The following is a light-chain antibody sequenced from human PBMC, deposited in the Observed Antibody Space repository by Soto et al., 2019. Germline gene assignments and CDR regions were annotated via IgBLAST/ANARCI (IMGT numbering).Light chain of an antibody. CDR3: PQYGSSPLI. CDR2: GAS. J-gene: IGKJ4*01. CDR1: QSVSSSY. V-gene: IGKV3-20*01. Sequence: EIVLTQSPGTLSLSPGERATLSCRASQSVSSSYLAWYQQKPAQAPRLLIYGASSRATGIPDRFSGSGSGTDFTLTISRLEPEDFAVYYCPQYGSSPLIFGGGTKVEIK.